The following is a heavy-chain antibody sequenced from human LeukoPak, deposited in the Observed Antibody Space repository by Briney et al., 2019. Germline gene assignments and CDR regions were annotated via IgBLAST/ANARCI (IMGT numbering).Heavy chain of an antibody. CDR3: ACRDLSSTWSYP. V-gene: IGHV5-51*01. CDR1: GYSFTNYW. D-gene: IGHD6-13*01. Sequence: GESLKISCKGVGYSFTNYWIGWVRQMPGKGMEWMGVIYPGDSRVRYNPSFQGQVTISVDKSVSTAYLQWISLKTSDTAMYYCACRDLSSTWSYPWGQGTLVTVSS. J-gene: IGHJ5*02. CDR2: IYPGDSRV.